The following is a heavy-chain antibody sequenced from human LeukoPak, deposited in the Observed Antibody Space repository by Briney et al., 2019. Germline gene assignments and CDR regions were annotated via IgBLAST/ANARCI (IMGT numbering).Heavy chain of an antibody. CDR2: MSPNSGNT. CDR1: GYTFTSYD. V-gene: IGHV1-8*03. Sequence: ASVRVSCKASGYTFTSYDINWVRQATGQGLEWMGWMSPNSGNTGYAQKFQGRVTITRNTSISTAYMELSSLRSEDTAVYYCARIGLVISENWFDPWGQGTLVTVSS. D-gene: IGHD3/OR15-3a*01. J-gene: IGHJ5*02. CDR3: ARIGLVISENWFDP.